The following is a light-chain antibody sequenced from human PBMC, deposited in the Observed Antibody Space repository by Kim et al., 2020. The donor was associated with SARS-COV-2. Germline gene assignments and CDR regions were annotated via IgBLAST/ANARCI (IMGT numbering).Light chain of an antibody. CDR3: QQLNSYPLT. V-gene: IGKV1-9*01. Sequence: SASVGDRVTITCQASQGISTYLAWYQQKPGKATKLLISAASTLQSGVPSRFSGSGSGTEFTLTISSLQPEDFATYYCQQLNSYPLTFGGGTKLEI. J-gene: IGKJ4*01. CDR1: QGISTY. CDR2: AAS.